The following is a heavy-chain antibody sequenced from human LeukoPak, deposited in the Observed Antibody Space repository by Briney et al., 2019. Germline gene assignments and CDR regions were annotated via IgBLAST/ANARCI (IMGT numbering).Heavy chain of an antibody. V-gene: IGHV3-23*01. CDR1: GFTFSSYA. CDR3: AREGGMIVVVTNGMDV. Sequence: GGSLRLSCAASGFTFSSYAMSWVRQAPGKGLEWVSAISGSGGSTYYADSVKGRFTISRDNSKNTLYLQMNSLRAEDTAVYYCAREGGMIVVVTNGMDVWGQGTTVTVSS. D-gene: IGHD3-22*01. CDR2: ISGSGGST. J-gene: IGHJ6*02.